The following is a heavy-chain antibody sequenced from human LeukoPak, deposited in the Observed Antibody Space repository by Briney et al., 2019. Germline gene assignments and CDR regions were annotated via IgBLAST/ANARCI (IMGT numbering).Heavy chain of an antibody. CDR1: GFTFSSYW. Sequence: GGSLRLSCAASGFTFSSYWMSWVRQAPGKGLEWVANINQGGSEKYYVDSVKAQFTSPRDNAKNSLYLQMNSLRAEDTAVYYCARARQQLVLDAFDIWGQGTMVTVSS. D-gene: IGHD6-13*01. CDR3: ARARQQLVLDAFDI. V-gene: IGHV3-7*01. J-gene: IGHJ3*02. CDR2: INQGGSEK.